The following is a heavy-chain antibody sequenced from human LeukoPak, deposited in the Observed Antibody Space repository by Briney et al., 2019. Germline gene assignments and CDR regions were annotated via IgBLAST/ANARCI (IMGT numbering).Heavy chain of an antibody. CDR3: ASGPDAAMVTPGKFDY. Sequence: PSETLSLTCTVSGGSISSYYWSWIRQPAGKGLEWIGRIYTSGSTNYNPSLKSRVTMSVDTSKNQFSLKLSSVTAADTAVYYCASGPDAAMVTPGKFDYWGQGTLVTVSS. D-gene: IGHD5-18*01. CDR2: IYTSGST. CDR1: GGSISSYY. J-gene: IGHJ4*02. V-gene: IGHV4-4*07.